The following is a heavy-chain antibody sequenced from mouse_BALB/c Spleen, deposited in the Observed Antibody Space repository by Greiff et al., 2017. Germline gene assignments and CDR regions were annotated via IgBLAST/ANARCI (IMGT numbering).Heavy chain of an antibody. CDR3: ARVQGHWYFDV. J-gene: IGHJ1*01. CDR2: ISSGGSYT. Sequence: EVQRVESGGGLVKPGGSLKLSCAASGFTFSSYAMSWVRQSPEKRLEWVAEISSGGSYTYYPDTVTGRFTISRDNAKNTLYLEMSSLRSEDTAMYYCARVQGHWYFDVWGAGTTVTVSS. D-gene: IGHD3-2*02. V-gene: IGHV5-9-4*01. CDR1: GFTFSSYA.